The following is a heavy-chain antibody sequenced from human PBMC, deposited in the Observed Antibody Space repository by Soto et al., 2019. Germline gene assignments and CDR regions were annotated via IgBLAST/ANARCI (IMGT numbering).Heavy chain of an antibody. J-gene: IGHJ1*01. V-gene: IGHV1-69*13. CDR3: ARDRYYYDSSGYLQRTEYFQH. CDR2: IIPIFGTA. CDR1: GGTFSSYA. D-gene: IGHD3-22*01. Sequence: SVKVSCKASGGTFSSYAISWVRQAPGQGLEWMGGIIPIFGTANYAQKFQGRVTITADESTSTAYMELSSLRSEDTAVYYCARDRYYYDSSGYLQRTEYFQHWGQGTLVTVSS.